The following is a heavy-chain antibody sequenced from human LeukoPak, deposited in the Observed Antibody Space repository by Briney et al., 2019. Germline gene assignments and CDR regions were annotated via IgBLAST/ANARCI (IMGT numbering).Heavy chain of an antibody. V-gene: IGHV4-61*02. CDR2: IYTSGST. Sequence: PSETLSLTCTVSGGSISSGSYYWSWIRQPAGKGLEWIGRIYTSGSTNYNPSLKSRVTISVETSKNQFSLKLSPVTAADTAVYYCARENDGSYPADNWFDPWGQGTLVTVSS. J-gene: IGHJ5*02. CDR3: ARENDGSYPADNWFDP. CDR1: GGSISSGSYY. D-gene: IGHD3-10*01.